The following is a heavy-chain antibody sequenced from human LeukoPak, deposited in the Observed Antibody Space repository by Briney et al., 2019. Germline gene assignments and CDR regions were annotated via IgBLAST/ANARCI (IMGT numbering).Heavy chain of an antibody. CDR1: GFTVRSNY. CDR3: ARDLVGSGLFDY. CDR2: IYSGGST. Sequence: GGSLRLSCAASGFTVRSNYMSWVRQAPGKGLEWVSVIYSGGSTYYADSVKGRFTISRDNSKNTLYLQMNSLRAEDTAVYYCARDLVGSGLFDYWGQGTLVTVSS. V-gene: IGHV3-53*01. J-gene: IGHJ4*02. D-gene: IGHD6-19*01.